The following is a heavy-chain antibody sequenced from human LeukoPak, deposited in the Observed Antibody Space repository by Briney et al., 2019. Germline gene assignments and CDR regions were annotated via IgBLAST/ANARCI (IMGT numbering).Heavy chain of an antibody. J-gene: IGHJ4*02. D-gene: IGHD6-19*01. CDR2: IYTSGTT. CDR3: ARQEYTSGRGRYFDS. CDR1: GGSIGNSY. V-gene: IGHV4-4*09. Sequence: SETLSLTCTVSGGSIGNSYCSWIRQPPGKGPEWIGYIYTSGTTTYNPSLKTRVTISLDTSKNQFFLRLSSVTAADTAIYFCARQEYTSGRGRYFDSWGQGTLVAVSS.